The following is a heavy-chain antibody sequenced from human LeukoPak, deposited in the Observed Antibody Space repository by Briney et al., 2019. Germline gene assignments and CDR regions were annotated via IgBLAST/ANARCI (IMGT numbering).Heavy chain of an antibody. V-gene: IGHV4-30-2*01. CDR3: TSAISGRLND. CDR2: IYHSGST. Sequence: PSQTLSLTCTVSGGSISSGGYYWSWIRQPPGKGLEWIGYIYHSGSTYYNPSLKSRVTISVDRSKNQFSLKLSSVTAADTAVYYCTSAISGRLNDWGPGTMVTVSS. CDR1: GGSISSGGYY. D-gene: IGHD2-2*02. J-gene: IGHJ4*02.